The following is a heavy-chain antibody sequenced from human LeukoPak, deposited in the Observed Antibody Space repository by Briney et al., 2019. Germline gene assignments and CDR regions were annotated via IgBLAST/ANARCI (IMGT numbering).Heavy chain of an antibody. CDR3: ATRYCGSTSCYTEGYYFDY. CDR1: GYTFTGYY. V-gene: IGHV1-2*02. J-gene: IGHJ4*02. D-gene: IGHD2-2*02. CDR2: INPNSGGT. Sequence: ASVKVSCKASGYTFTGYYMHWVRQAPGQGLEWMGWINPNSGGTNYAQKFQGRVTMTRDTSISTAYMELSRLRSDDTAVYYCATRYCGSTSCYTEGYYFDYWGQGTLVTVSS.